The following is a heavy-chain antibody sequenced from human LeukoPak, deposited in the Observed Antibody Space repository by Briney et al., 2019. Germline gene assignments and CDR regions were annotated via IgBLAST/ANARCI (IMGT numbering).Heavy chain of an antibody. CDR2: INHSGST. D-gene: IGHD6-13*01. J-gene: IGHJ4*02. V-gene: IGHV4-34*01. CDR3: ARGLGRCSWYTDY. Sequence: PSETLSLTCAVYGGSFSGYYWSWIRQPPGKGLEWIGEINHSGSTNYNPSLKSRVTISVDTSKNQFSLKLSSVTAADTAVYYCARGLGRCSWYTDYWGQGTLVTVSS. CDR1: GGSFSGYY.